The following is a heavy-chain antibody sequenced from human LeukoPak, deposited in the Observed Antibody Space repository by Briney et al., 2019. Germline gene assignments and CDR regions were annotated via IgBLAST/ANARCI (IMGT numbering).Heavy chain of an antibody. CDR1: GGSISSYY. Sequence: SETLSLTCTVSGGSISSYYWSWIRQPAGKGLEWIGRIYTSGSTNYNPSLRSRVTMSVDTSKNQFSLKLSSVTAADTAVYYCARVAVPAAIPEYSGYDYYYFDYWGQGTLVTVSS. D-gene: IGHD5-12*01. V-gene: IGHV4-4*07. J-gene: IGHJ4*02. CDR3: ARVAVPAAIPEYSGYDYYYFDY. CDR2: IYTSGST.